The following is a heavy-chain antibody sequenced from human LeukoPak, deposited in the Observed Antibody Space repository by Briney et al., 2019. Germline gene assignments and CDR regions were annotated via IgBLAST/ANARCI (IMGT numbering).Heavy chain of an antibody. CDR3: ARGTRFLEWLLSGWFDP. CDR1: GFTFSSYG. Sequence: PGRSLRLSCAASGFTFSSYGMHWVRQAPGKGLEWVAVIWYDGSNKYYADSVKGRFTISRDNSKNTLYLQMNSLRAEDTAVYYCARGTRFLEWLLSGWFDPWGQGTLVTVSS. V-gene: IGHV3-33*01. J-gene: IGHJ5*02. CDR2: IWYDGSNK. D-gene: IGHD3-3*01.